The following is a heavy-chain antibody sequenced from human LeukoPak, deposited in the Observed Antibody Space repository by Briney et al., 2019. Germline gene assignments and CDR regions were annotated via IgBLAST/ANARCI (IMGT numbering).Heavy chain of an antibody. CDR3: AAGPHIVVVVAANPSPHFDY. CDR1: GFTFSSYE. CDR2: ISSSGSTI. Sequence: GGSLRLSCAASGFTFSSYEMNWVRQAPAKGLEWVSYISSSGSTIYYANSVKGRFTISRDNAKSSLYLQMNSLRAEDTVVYSCAAGPHIVVVVAANPSPHFDYWGQGTLVTVSS. V-gene: IGHV3-48*03. D-gene: IGHD2-15*01. J-gene: IGHJ4*02.